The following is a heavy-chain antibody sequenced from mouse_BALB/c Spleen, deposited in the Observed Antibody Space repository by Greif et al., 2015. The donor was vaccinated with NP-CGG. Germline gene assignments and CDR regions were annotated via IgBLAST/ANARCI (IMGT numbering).Heavy chain of an antibody. CDR2: INSNGGST. V-gene: IGHV5-6-3*01. J-gene: IGHJ2*01. Sequence: EVMLVESGGGLVQPGGSLKLSCAASGFTFSSYGMSWVRQTPDKRLELVATINSNGGSTYYPDSVKGRFTISRDNAKNALYLQMSSLKSEDTAMYYCARDESYYFDYWGQGTTLTVSS. CDR1: GFTFSSYG. CDR3: ARDESYYFDY.